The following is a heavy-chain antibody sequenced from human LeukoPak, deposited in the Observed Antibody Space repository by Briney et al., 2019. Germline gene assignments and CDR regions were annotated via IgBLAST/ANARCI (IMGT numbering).Heavy chain of an antibody. CDR1: TGSISSYY. Sequence: SETLSLTCTVSTGSISSYYRSWIRQPAGKGLEWIGRISTSGDTNYNPSLKSRVTLSIDTSENQFSLNLRSVTAADTAVYYCARVRSKDVWVSYGTYQYYYYMDVWGNGTTVTISS. CDR2: ISTSGDT. J-gene: IGHJ6*03. D-gene: IGHD3-16*01. V-gene: IGHV4-4*07. CDR3: ARVRSKDVWVSYGTYQYYYYMDV.